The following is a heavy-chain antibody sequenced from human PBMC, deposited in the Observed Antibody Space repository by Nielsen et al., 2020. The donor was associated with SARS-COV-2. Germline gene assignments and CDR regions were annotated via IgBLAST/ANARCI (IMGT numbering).Heavy chain of an antibody. V-gene: IGHV3-15*01. CDR1: GFTFSNAW. CDR2: IKSKTDGGTT. CDR3: TRQIAYFDY. Sequence: GESLKISCAASGFTFSNAWMSWVRQAPGKGLEWVGRIKSKTDGGTTDYAAPVKGRFTISRDDSKNTLYLQMNSLKTEDTAVYYCTRQIAYFDYWGQGTLVTVSS. J-gene: IGHJ4*02.